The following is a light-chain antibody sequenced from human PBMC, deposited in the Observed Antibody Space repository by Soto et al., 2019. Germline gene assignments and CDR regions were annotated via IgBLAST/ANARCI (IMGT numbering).Light chain of an antibody. Sequence: EIVLTQSPGTLSLSPGEKATLSCRASQSVTSSYLAWYQQKPGQAPRLLIYGASSRATGIPDRFSGSGSGTDCTLTISRREPEDCAVDYCQQYGSSPLITFGQGTRLESK. CDR3: QQYGSSPLIT. J-gene: IGKJ5*01. CDR1: QSVTSSY. CDR2: GAS. V-gene: IGKV3-20*01.